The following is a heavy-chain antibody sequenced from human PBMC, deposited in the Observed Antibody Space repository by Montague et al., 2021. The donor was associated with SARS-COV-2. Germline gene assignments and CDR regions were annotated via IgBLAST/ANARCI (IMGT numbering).Heavy chain of an antibody. V-gene: IGHV4-59*01. CDR1: GGSMSGYN. CDR2: MYNSENT. CDR3: ARGINSAGSYYYHLDV. J-gene: IGHJ6*02. D-gene: IGHD2-21*01. Sequence: SETLSLTCNVAGGSMSGYNWSWIRQPPGKGLQWIGSMYNSENTSXNPSLKSRVTISVDTSKKQFSLRLSSVTAADTAVYFCARGINSAGSYYYHLDVWGQGTPVTVSS.